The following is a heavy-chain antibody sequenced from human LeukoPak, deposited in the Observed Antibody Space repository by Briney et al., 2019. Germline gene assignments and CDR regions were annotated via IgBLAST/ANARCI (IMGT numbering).Heavy chain of an antibody. CDR2: VTSGRTQ. V-gene: IGHV3-48*03. CDR3: ARESIAVAGAPFDY. J-gene: IGHJ4*02. CDR1: GFTHSIYE. D-gene: IGHD6-19*01. Sequence: GGTLRLPRAVSGFTHSIYEMMGVPQAPGKGREGVSYVTSGRTQYHSESVKGQFTISRDNAKNSLYLQMNSMRAEDTAVYYCARESIAVAGAPFDYWGQGTLVTVSS.